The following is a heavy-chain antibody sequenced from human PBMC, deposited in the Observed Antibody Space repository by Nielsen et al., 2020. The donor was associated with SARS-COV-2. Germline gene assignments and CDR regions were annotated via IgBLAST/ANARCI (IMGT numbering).Heavy chain of an antibody. CDR2: ISASSANI. V-gene: IGHV3-48*02. Sequence: GESLKISCAASGFTFNTYAMNWVRQAPGKGLEWVAYISASSANIHYAASVNGRFTVSRDNAKNSLYLQMNNLRDEDTAVYYCASDPSYASSWLHYFDFWGQGTLVTVS. J-gene: IGHJ4*02. CDR3: ASDPSYASSWLHYFDF. D-gene: IGHD5-12*01. CDR1: GFTFNTYA.